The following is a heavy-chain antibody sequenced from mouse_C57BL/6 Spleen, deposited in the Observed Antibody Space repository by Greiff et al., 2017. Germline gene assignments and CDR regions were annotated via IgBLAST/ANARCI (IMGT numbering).Heavy chain of an antibody. Sequence: QVQLQEPGAELVKPGASLKISCTASGYTFTSYGITWVQQRPGQGLEWIGDIYPGSGSTNYNEKVKSKATLTVDTSTSTAYMQLSSLTSEDSAVYYCAGTRVTTEAYAMEYWGQGTSVTVSS. V-gene: IGHV1-55*01. J-gene: IGHJ4*01. CDR1: GYTFTSYG. D-gene: IGHD1-1*01. CDR2: IYPGSGST. CDR3: AGTRVTTEAYAMEY.